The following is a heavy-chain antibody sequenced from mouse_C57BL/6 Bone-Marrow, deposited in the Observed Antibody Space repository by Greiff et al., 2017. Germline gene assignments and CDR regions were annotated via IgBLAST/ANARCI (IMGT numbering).Heavy chain of an antibody. V-gene: IGHV1-81*01. D-gene: IGHD2-4*01. J-gene: IGHJ2*01. CDR3: ARESIYYDYDGGGY. CDR2: IYPRSGNT. Sequence: VQLVESGAELARPGASVKLSCKASGYTFTSYGISWVKQRTGQGLEWIGEIYPRSGNTYYNEKFKGKATLTADKSSSTAYMELRSLTSEDSAVXFCARESIYYDYDGGGYWGQGTTLTVSS. CDR1: GYTFTSYG.